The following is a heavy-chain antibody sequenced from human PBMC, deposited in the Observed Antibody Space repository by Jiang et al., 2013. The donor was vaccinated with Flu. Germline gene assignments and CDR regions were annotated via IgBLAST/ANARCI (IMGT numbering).Heavy chain of an antibody. D-gene: IGHD3-22*01. CDR1: GGTFSSYA. CDR3: ARGEYDSSGYPTGGYYYYYMDV. J-gene: IGHJ6*03. Sequence: VQLVESGAEVKKPGSSVKVSCKASGGTFSSYAISWVRQAPGQGLEWMGGIIPIFGTANYAQKFQGRVTITADESTSTAYMELSSLRSEDTAVYYCARGEYDSSGYPTGGYYYYYMDVWGKGTTVTVSS. CDR2: IIPIFGTA. V-gene: IGHV1-69*01.